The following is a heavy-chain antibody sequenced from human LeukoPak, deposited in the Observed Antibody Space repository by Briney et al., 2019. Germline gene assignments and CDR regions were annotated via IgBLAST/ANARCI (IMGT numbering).Heavy chain of an antibody. J-gene: IGHJ5*02. CDR3: AKKYSTGLDP. V-gene: IGHV3-23*01. D-gene: IGHD1-26*01. CDR1: GFTFSSYW. Sequence: GGSLRLSCAASGFTFSSYWMSWVRQAPGKGLEWVSDINGSGGSTYYTDSVKGRFTTSRDNSKNTLYLQMNSLRAEDTAIYYCAKKYSTGLDPWGQGTLVTVSS. CDR2: INGSGGST.